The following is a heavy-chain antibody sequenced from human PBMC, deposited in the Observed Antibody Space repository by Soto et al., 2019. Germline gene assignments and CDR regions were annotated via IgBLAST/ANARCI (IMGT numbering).Heavy chain of an antibody. CDR1: GFTFNIYS. V-gene: IGHV3-48*01. CDR3: VRIGGGSPGDY. CDR2: ISSSSSTI. Sequence: DVQLVESGGGLVRPGGSLRLSCAASGFTFNIYSMNWVRQAPGKGLEWVSYISSSSSTIFYADSVKGRFTISRDNAKHSLYLQMSSLRADDTAVYYGVRIGGGSPGDYWGQGTLVTVSS. J-gene: IGHJ4*02.